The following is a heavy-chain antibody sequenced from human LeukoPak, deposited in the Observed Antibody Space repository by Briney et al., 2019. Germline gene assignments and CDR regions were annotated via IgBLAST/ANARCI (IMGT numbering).Heavy chain of an antibody. D-gene: IGHD3-3*01. CDR2: IWYDGSNK. CDR1: GFTFSSYG. J-gene: IGHJ5*02. V-gene: IGHV3-33*01. Sequence: PGGSLRLSCAASGFTFSSYGMHWVRQAPGKGLEWVAVIWYDGSNKYYADSVKGRFTISRDNSKNTLYLQMNSLRAEDTAVYYCARDGYRITIFGVVPPTNWFDLWGQGTLVTVSS. CDR3: ARDGYRITIFGVVPPTNWFDL.